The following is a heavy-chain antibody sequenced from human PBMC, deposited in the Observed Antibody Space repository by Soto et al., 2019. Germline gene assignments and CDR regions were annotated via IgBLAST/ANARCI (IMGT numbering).Heavy chain of an antibody. V-gene: IGHV3-53*01. CDR3: AREVAAAGRYYYYGMDA. D-gene: IGHD6-13*01. CDR1: GFTVSSNY. CDR2: IYSGGST. J-gene: IGHJ6*02. Sequence: PGGSLRLSCAASGFTVSSNYMSWVRQAPGKGLEWVSVIYSGGSTYYADSVKGRFTISRDNSKNTLYLQMNSLRAEDTAVYYCAREVAAAGRYYYYGMDAWGQGTTVTVSS.